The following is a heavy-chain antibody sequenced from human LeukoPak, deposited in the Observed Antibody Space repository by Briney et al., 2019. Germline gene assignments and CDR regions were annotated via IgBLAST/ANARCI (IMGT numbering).Heavy chain of an antibody. J-gene: IGHJ4*02. D-gene: IGHD3-10*01. CDR1: GYTFTGYY. Sequence: ASVKVSCKASGYTFTGYYMHWVRQAPGQGLEWMGWINPNSGGTTYAQKFQGRVTMTRDTSISTACMELSRLRSDDTAVYYCARDYYGSGSYTDYWGQGTLVTVSS. V-gene: IGHV1-2*02. CDR2: INPNSGGT. CDR3: ARDYYGSGSYTDY.